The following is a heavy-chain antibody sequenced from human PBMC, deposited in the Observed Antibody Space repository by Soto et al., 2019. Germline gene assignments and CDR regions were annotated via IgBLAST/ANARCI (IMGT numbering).Heavy chain of an antibody. CDR2: INHSGST. CDR1: GGSFSGYY. J-gene: IGHJ6*02. V-gene: IGHV4-34*01. CDR3: ARSLGPHYYYGMDV. Sequence: SETLSLTCAVYGGSFSGYYWSWIRQPPGKGLEWIGEINHSGSTNYNPSLKSRVTISVDTSKNQFSLKLSSVTAADTAVYYCARSLGPHYYYGMDVWGQGTTVTVSS.